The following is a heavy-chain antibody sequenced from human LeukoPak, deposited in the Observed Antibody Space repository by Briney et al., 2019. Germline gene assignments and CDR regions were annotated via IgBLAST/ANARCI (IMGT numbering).Heavy chain of an antibody. J-gene: IGHJ5*02. D-gene: IGHD3-9*01. Sequence: ASVKVSCKASGYTFNDYYMHWVRQAPGQGLEWMGRINPDSGGTDYAQKFQGRVTMTRDTSITTAYMDLDRLRSDDTAVYYCAKLGENGLLTGYFYPWGQGTMVTVSS. V-gene: IGHV1-2*02. CDR2: INPDSGGT. CDR1: GYTFNDYY. CDR3: AKLGENGLLTGYFYP.